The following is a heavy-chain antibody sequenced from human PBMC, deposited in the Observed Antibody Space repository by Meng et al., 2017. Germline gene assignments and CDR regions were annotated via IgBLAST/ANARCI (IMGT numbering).Heavy chain of an antibody. V-gene: IGHV1-69*01. CDR2: IIPIFGTA. Sequence: QVQLVQCGGEVEKPGSSVKGPCKASGGTFSSYAISWVRQAPGQGLEWMGGIIPIFGTANYAQKFQGRVTITADESTSTAYMELSSLRSEDTAVYYCARIWNSLKDYDYWGQGTLVTVSS. CDR3: ARIWNSLKDYDY. D-gene: IGHD1-7*01. J-gene: IGHJ4*02. CDR1: GGTFSSYA.